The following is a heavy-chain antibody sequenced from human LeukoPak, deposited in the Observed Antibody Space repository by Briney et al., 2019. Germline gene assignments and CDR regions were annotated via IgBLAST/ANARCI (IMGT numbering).Heavy chain of an antibody. CDR3: ARGWRPYYYGSGSYYDY. V-gene: IGHV3-48*03. Sequence: GGSLRLSCAASGFTFSSYEVNWVRQAPGKGLDWVSYISSSGSTIYYADSVKGRFTISRDNAKNSLYLQMNSLRAEDTAVYYCARGWRPYYYGSGSYYDYWGQGTLVTVSS. CDR2: ISSSGSTI. J-gene: IGHJ4*02. CDR1: GFTFSSYE. D-gene: IGHD3-10*01.